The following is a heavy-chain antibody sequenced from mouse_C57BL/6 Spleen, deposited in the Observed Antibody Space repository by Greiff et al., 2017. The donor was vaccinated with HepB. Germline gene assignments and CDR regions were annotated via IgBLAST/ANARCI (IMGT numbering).Heavy chain of an antibody. J-gene: IGHJ4*01. CDR1: GYTFTSYW. V-gene: IGHV1-69*01. Sequence: VQLQQPGAELVMPGASVKLSCKASGYTFTSYWMHWVKQRPGQGLEWIGEIDPSDSYTNYNQKFKGKSTLTVDKSSSTAYMQLSSLTSEDSAVYYCARAYYSNYVGYAMDYWGQGTSVTVSS. CDR3: ARAYYSNYVGYAMDY. CDR2: IDPSDSYT. D-gene: IGHD2-5*01.